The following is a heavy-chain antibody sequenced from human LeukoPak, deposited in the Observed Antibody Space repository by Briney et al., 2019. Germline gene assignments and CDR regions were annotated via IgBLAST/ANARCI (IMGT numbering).Heavy chain of an antibody. J-gene: IGHJ3*02. V-gene: IGHV1-2*02. CDR1: GYTFTGYY. D-gene: IGHD3-10*01. CDR2: INPNSGGT. CDR3: ARGSITMVRGVLLDAIDI. Sequence: ASVKVSCKASGYTFTGYYMHWVRRAPGQGLEWMGWINPNSGGTNYAQKFQGRVTMTRDTSISTAYMELSRLRSDDTAVYYCARGSITMVRGVLLDAIDIWGQGTMVTVSS.